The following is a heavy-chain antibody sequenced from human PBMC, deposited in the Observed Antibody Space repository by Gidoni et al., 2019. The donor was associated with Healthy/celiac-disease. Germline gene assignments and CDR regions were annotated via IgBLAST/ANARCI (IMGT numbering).Heavy chain of an antibody. Sequence: EVQLVESGGGLVQPGGSLRLSCAASGFTCSNSWMSWVRQTPGKGLEWVANIKQDGSETYCVDSMKGRFTISRDNAKNSLYLQMNSLRAEDTAVYYCARGRTSSPTWGQGTLVTVSS. D-gene: IGHD2-2*01. CDR1: GFTCSNSW. CDR2: IKQDGSET. CDR3: ARGRTSSPT. V-gene: IGHV3-7*03. J-gene: IGHJ4*02.